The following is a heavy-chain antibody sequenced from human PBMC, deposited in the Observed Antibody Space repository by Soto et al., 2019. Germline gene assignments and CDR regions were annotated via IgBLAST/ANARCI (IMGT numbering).Heavy chain of an antibody. D-gene: IGHD3-22*01. Sequence: GGSLRLSCVASGFTFSPYLMSWVRQAPGKGLEWVSGINWNRGTTAYADSVKGRFTISRDNAKNSLYLQMNSLRAEDTAVYYCARDYYDSSGYLAPLDYWGQGTLVTVSS. CDR1: GFTFSPYL. V-gene: IGHV3-74*01. J-gene: IGHJ4*02. CDR2: INWNRGTT. CDR3: ARDYYDSSGYLAPLDY.